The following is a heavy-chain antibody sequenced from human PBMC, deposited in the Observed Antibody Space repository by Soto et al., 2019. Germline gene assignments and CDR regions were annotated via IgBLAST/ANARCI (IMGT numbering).Heavy chain of an antibody. Sequence: EVQLLESGGGLVQPGGSLRLSCAASGFTFSSYAMSWVRQAPGKGLEWVSAISGSGGSTYYADSVKGRFTISRDNSKNTMYLQMNSLRAEDTAVYYCAKSPLHDLGATGDYWGQGTLVTVSS. CDR1: GFTFSSYA. D-gene: IGHD1-26*01. CDR3: AKSPLHDLGATGDY. CDR2: ISGSGGST. J-gene: IGHJ4*02. V-gene: IGHV3-23*01.